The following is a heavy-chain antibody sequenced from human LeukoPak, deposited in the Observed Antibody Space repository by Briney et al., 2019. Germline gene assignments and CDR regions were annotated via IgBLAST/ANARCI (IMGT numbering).Heavy chain of an antibody. D-gene: IGHD2-21*01. CDR3: ARDWSNVMWWD. Sequence: PGRSLRLSCAASGFTFSSYGMHWVRQAPGKGLEWVAVISYDGSNKYYADSVKGRFTISRDNSKNTLYLQMNSLRAEDTAVYYCARDWSNVMWWDWGQGTLVTVSS. CDR2: ISYDGSNK. V-gene: IGHV3-30*03. CDR1: GFTFSSYG. J-gene: IGHJ4*02.